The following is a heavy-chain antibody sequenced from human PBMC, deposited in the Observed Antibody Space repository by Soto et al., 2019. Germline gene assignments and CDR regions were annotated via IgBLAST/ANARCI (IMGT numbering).Heavy chain of an antibody. CDR2: ISAAGDP. J-gene: IGHJ6*02. V-gene: IGHV3-13*05. CDR3: ARTDRDFYGLDV. Sequence: EVQLAESGGGLVQPGGSLRLSCEASGFTFRNYDMHWVRQGTGKGLEWVSGISAAGDPDYADSVEGRFTISRENAQNSFFLQMNGLRVGDTAVYYCARTDRDFYGLDVWGQGTTVIVSS. CDR1: GFTFRNYD.